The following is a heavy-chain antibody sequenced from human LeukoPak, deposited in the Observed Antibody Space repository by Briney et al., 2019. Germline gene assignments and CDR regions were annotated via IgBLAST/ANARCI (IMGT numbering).Heavy chain of an antibody. J-gene: IGHJ6*03. CDR1: GFTFSSYS. CDR3: ARAVYDSGSYLMDV. Sequence: GGSLRLSCAASGFTFSSYSMNWVRQAPGKGLEWVSSISSSSSYIDYADSVKGRFTISRDNAKNSLYLQMDSLRAEDTAVYYCARAVYDSGSYLMDVWGKGTTVTVSS. V-gene: IGHV3-21*01. D-gene: IGHD3-10*01. CDR2: ISSSSSYI.